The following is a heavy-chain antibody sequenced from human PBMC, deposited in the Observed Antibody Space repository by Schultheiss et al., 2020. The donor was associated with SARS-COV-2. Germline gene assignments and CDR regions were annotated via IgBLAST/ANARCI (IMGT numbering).Heavy chain of an antibody. D-gene: IGHD3-10*01. CDR3: ARNWQGSPNWFDP. CDR1: GGSFSGHY. Sequence: SETLSLTCAVYGGSFSGHYWSWIRQPPGKGLEWIGEINHSGSTNYNPSLKSRVTISVDTSKNQFSLKLSSVTAADTAVYYCARNWQGSPNWFDPWGQGTLVTVSS. J-gene: IGHJ5*02. V-gene: IGHV4-34*01. CDR2: INHSGST.